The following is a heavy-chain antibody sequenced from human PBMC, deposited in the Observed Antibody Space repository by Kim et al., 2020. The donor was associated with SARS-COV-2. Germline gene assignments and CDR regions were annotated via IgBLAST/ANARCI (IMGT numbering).Heavy chain of an antibody. V-gene: IGHV3-30*18. J-gene: IGHJ4*02. CDR2: ISYDGKVQ. CDR3: AEEPTRYTAGWYYPD. Sequence: GGSLRLSCAASGFRFSDYGMHWVRQAPGKGLEWVAVISYDGKVQYYPDSVKGRFTISRDNSKNTLYLQMNSLRTEDTGIYYCAEEPTRYTAGWYYPDWGQGTLVTVTS. D-gene: IGHD6-19*01. CDR1: GFRFSDYG.